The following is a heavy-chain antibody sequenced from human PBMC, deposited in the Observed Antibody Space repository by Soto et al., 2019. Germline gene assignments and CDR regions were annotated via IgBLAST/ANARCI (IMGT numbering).Heavy chain of an antibody. V-gene: IGHV4-61*01. D-gene: IGHD3-9*01. CDR1: GDSVSSGSYY. J-gene: IGHJ6*01. CDR2: IYYTGST. Sequence: QVQLQESGPGLVKPSETLSLTCSVSGDSVSSGSYYWSWIRQPPGKELQWIGYIYYTGSTNYNPSLKSRVVISIDMSKNQFSLKLSSVTAADTAVYYCASAFYDIFTGSSIGYYGMGVW. CDR3: ASAFYDIFTGSSIGYYGMGV.